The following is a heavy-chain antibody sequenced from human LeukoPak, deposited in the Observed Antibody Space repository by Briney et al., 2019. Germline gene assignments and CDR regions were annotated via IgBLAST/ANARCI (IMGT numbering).Heavy chain of an antibody. J-gene: IGHJ6*02. CDR1: GFIFSDYK. CDR2: ISSDGRAT. CDR3: AKDRSPTGSYYGMDV. D-gene: IGHD1-1*01. V-gene: IGHV3-30*18. Sequence: GGSLRLSCAASGFIFSDYKFHWVRQAPGKGLEWVTVISSDGRATFYAESVKGRFTVSSDKSTDTLYLQVNSLRPEDTAVYYCAKDRSPTGSYYGMDVWGQGTTVIVSS.